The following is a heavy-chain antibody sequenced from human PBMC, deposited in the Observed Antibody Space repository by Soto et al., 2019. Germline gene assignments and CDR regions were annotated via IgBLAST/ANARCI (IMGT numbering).Heavy chain of an antibody. CDR2: IYYRKLT. CDR1: GGSISSGGYY. CDR3: ARSVFP. V-gene: IGHV4-31*03. J-gene: IGHJ5*02. Sequence: QVHVQEPGPGLVKPSHTLSLTCTVSGGSISSGGYYWSWIRQHPGKGLEWIGYIYYRKLTYYTPSLKSRVTISLDTSKNQCSLKLTSVTAADTAVYYCARSVFPWGQGTLVTVSS.